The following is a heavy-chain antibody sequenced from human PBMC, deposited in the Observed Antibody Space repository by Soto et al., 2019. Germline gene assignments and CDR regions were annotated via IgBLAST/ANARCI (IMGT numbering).Heavy chain of an antibody. V-gene: IGHV4-39*01. J-gene: IGHJ4*02. CDR2: ISYSGST. Sequence: QLQLQESGPGLVKPSETLSLTCTVSGDSISSSSYYWGWIRQPPGKGLEWIGSISYSGSTYYNPSLKSRVTISVDTSKNQFSLKVSSVTAADTAVYYCARPKSSGWRGGFDYWGQGTLVTVSS. CDR3: ARPKSSGWRGGFDY. CDR1: GDSISSSSYY. D-gene: IGHD6-19*01.